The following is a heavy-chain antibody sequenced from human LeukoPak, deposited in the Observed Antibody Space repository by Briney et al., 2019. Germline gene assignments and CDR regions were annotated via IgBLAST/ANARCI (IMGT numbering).Heavy chain of an antibody. CDR2: IYYSGST. J-gene: IGHJ5*02. V-gene: IGHV4-31*03. CDR1: GGSISSGGYY. Sequence: SETLSLTCTVSGGSISSGGYYWSWIRQHPGKGLEWIGYIYYSGSTYYNPSLKSRVTISVDTSKNQFSLRLSSVTAADTAVYYCARDRRGVGPAAMNWFDPWGQGTLVTVSS. D-gene: IGHD2-2*01. CDR3: ARDRRGVGPAAMNWFDP.